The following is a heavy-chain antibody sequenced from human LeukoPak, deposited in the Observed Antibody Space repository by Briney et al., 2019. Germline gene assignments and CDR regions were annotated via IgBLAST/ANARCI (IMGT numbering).Heavy chain of an antibody. CDR1: GYTFTSYG. Sequence: ASVKVSCKASGYTFTSYGISWVRQAPGQGLEWMGWISAYNGNTNYAQKLQGRVTMTTDTSTSTAYMELRSLRSDDTAVYYCARVGEKDSVLYAFDIWGQGTMVTVSS. V-gene: IGHV1-18*01. CDR2: ISAYNGNT. D-gene: IGHD2-15*01. CDR3: ARVGEKDSVLYAFDI. J-gene: IGHJ3*02.